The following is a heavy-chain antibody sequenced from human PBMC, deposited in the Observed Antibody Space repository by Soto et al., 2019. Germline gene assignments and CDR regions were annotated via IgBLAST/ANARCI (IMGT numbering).Heavy chain of an antibody. D-gene: IGHD5-12*01. CDR2: IYYSGST. CDR3: AIYSGYDYYYYYYMDV. V-gene: IGHV4-39*01. J-gene: IGHJ6*03. Sequence: SETLSLTCTVSGGSISSSSYYWGWIRQPPGKGLEWIGSIYYSGSTYYNPSLKSRVTISVDTSKNQFSLKLSSVTAADTAVYYCAIYSGYDYYYYYYMDVWGKGTTVTVSS. CDR1: GGSISSSSYY.